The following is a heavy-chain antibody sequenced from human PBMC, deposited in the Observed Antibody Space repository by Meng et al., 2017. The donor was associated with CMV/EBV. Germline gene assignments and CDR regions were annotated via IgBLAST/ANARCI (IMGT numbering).Heavy chain of an antibody. D-gene: IGHD4-17*01. Sequence: ASVKVSCKAPGNIFTKNGISWVRQAPGQRLEWMGWISADNQNTNLVQRFQGRVTMTIETSTNTAYVGLRSLRSDDTAVYYCARGGDYGDYHDPFDYWGQGTLVTVSS. V-gene: IGHV1-18*01. CDR1: GNIFTKNG. CDR3: ARGGDYGDYHDPFDY. J-gene: IGHJ4*02. CDR2: ISADNQNT.